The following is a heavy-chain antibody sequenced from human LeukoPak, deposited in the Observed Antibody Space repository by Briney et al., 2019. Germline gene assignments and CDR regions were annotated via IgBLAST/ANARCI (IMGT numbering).Heavy chain of an antibody. D-gene: IGHD6-13*01. CDR2: ISYDGSNK. J-gene: IGHJ4*02. Sequence: GGSLRLFCAASGFTFSSYAMHWLRQSRGKGLECVAAISYDGSNKYCADSVKGRFTISRDNSKNTLYLQMNSLRAEDTGVYYCARAGSGSWLSFFDYWVQGTLVT. CDR3: ARAGSGSWLSFFDY. V-gene: IGHV3-30*04. CDR1: GFTFSSYA.